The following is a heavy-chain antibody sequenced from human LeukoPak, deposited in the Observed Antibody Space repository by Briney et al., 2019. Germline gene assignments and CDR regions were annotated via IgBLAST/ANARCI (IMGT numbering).Heavy chain of an antibody. Sequence: PSETLSLTCTVSGYSISSGYYWGWIRQPPGKGLEWIGEINHSGSTNYNPSLKSRVTISVDTSKNQFSLKLSSVTAADTAVYYCARSSSTIIYWGQGTLVTASS. J-gene: IGHJ4*02. D-gene: IGHD2-2*01. CDR3: ARSSSTIIY. CDR2: INHSGST. CDR1: GYSISSGYY. V-gene: IGHV4-38-2*02.